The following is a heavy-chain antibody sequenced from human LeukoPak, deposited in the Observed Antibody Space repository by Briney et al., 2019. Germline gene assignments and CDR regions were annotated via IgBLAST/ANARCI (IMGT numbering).Heavy chain of an antibody. CDR3: ATETGNFYFYS. D-gene: IGHD1-7*01. J-gene: IGHJ4*02. CDR2: FDPGDDEI. Sequence: ASVKVSCKVSGYTLTELSMHWVRQAPGKGLEWMGGFDPGDDEIIYARRFQGRVTMTEDASTDTAYMELRSLRSEDTAVYYCATETGNFYFYSWGQGTLVTVSS. CDR1: GYTLTELS. V-gene: IGHV1-24*01.